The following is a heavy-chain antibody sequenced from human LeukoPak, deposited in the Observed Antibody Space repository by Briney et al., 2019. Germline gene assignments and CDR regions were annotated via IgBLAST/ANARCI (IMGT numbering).Heavy chain of an antibody. CDR1: GYCFTNFR. CDR2: IYPSDSDT. V-gene: IGHV5-51*01. CDR3: ARVYGSGSYYTHFDY. J-gene: IGHJ4*02. D-gene: IGHD3-10*01. Sequence: GESLKISCKGFGYCFTNFRIGWVRQMPGKGLEWMGMIYPSDSDTTYSPTFQGQVTISVDKSINTAYLQWSSLKASDSAIYYCARVYGSGSYYTHFDYWGQGTLVTVSS.